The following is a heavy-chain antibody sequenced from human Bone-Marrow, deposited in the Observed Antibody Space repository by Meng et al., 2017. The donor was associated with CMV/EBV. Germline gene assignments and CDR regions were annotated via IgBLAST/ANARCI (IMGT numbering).Heavy chain of an antibody. Sequence: GSLRLSCTVSGGSISSYYWSWIRQPAGKGLEWIGRIYTSGSTNYNPSLKSRVTMSVDTSKNQFSLKLSSVTAADTAVYYCARDGGIGGITTYPGLLNRGYYYYHGPYGMDVWGQGTTVTVYS. D-gene: IGHD1-26*01. CDR2: IYTSGST. V-gene: IGHV4-4*07. J-gene: IGHJ6*02. CDR1: GGSISSYY. CDR3: ARDGGIGGITTYPGLLNRGYYYYHGPYGMDV.